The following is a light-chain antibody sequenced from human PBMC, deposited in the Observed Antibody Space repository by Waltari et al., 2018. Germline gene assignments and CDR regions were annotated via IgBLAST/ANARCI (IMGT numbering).Light chain of an antibody. CDR2: GDN. Sequence: QSVLTQPPSVSGAPGQRVIISCTGSSSNIGAGHAVHWYQQFPGTAPQLLIFGDNNRPSGVPDRFSASKSGTSASLAITGLQAEDEADYYCQSYDSSLVVFGGGTRLTVL. CDR1: SSNIGAGHA. V-gene: IGLV1-40*01. CDR3: QSYDSSLVV. J-gene: IGLJ2*01.